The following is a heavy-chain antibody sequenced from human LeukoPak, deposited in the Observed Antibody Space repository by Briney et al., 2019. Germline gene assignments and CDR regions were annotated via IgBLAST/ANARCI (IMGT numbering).Heavy chain of an antibody. CDR1: GGSISSYY. Sequence: PSETLSLTCTVSGGSISSYYWSWIRQPAGKGLEWIGRIYTSGSTNYNPSLKSRVTISVDTSKNQFSLELSSVTAADTAVYYCARDAGVDFGGNWFDPWGQGTLVTVSS. J-gene: IGHJ5*02. D-gene: IGHD4/OR15-4a*01. V-gene: IGHV4-4*07. CDR3: ARDAGVDFGGNWFDP. CDR2: IYTSGST.